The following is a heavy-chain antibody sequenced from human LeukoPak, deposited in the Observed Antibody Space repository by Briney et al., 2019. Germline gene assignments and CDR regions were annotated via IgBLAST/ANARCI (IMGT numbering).Heavy chain of an antibody. CDR1: GGSISSYY. V-gene: IGHV4-59*01. CDR2: IYYSGST. D-gene: IGHD1-7*01. J-gene: IGHJ6*02. Sequence: SETLSLTCTVSGGSISSYYWSWIRQPPGKGLEWIGYIYYSGSTNYNPSLKSRVTISVDTSKNQFSLKLSSVIAADTAVYYCARALWYGTGTTYYYYGMDVWGQGTTVTVSS. CDR3: ARALWYGTGTTYYYYGMDV.